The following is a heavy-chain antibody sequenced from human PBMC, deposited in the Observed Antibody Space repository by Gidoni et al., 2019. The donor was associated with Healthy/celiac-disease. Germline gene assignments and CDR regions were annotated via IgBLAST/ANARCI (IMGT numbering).Heavy chain of an antibody. V-gene: IGHV3-33*01. CDR2: IWYDGTNK. CDR3: ARDFSGRNHYYYGMDV. CDR1: GFTLSSYG. D-gene: IGHD1-26*01. Sequence: QVQLVESGGGVVQPGRSLRLSCAASGFTLSSYGMHWVRQAPGKGLEWVAVIWYDGTNKYYADSVKGRFTISRDNSKNTLYLQMNSLRAEDTAVYYCARDFSGRNHYYYGMDVWGQGTTVTVSS. J-gene: IGHJ6*02.